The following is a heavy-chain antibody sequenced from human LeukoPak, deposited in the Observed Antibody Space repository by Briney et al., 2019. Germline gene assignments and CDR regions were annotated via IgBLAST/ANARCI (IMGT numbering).Heavy chain of an antibody. D-gene: IGHD2-2*01. CDR3: GESTTCYACIDY. CDR1: GGSISSRTYY. Sequence: SETLSLTCTVSGGSISSRTYYWGWIRQPPGKGLEWIGTIYSSGSTNYNPSLKSRVTISIDASKNQFSLNLSSVTAADTAVYYCGESTTCYACIDYWGQGTLVTVSS. J-gene: IGHJ4*02. V-gene: IGHV4-39*01. CDR2: IYSSGST.